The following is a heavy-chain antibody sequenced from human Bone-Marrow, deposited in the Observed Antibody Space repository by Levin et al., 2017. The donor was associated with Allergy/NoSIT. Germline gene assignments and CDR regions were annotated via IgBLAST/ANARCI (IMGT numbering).Heavy chain of an antibody. Sequence: GESLKISCKASGYTFTSYYMHWVRQAPGQGLEWMGIINPSGGSTSYAQKFQGRVTMTRDTSTSTVYMELSSLRSEDTAVYYCARGYCSSTSCYFGYYYMDVWGKGTTVTVSS. J-gene: IGHJ6*03. CDR2: INPSGGST. CDR3: ARGYCSSTSCYFGYYYMDV. D-gene: IGHD2-2*01. CDR1: GYTFTSYY. V-gene: IGHV1-46*01.